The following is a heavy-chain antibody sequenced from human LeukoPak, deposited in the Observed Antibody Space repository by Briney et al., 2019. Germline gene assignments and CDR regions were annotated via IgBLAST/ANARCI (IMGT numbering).Heavy chain of an antibody. D-gene: IGHD5-12*01. CDR2: INPNSGDT. CDR3: ARGRRYSGYDAFGY. J-gene: IGHJ4*02. Sequence: ASVKVSCKVCGYSVTEVAIHCVRQNPGQGLEWMGRINPNSGDTGYAQKFQGRVIMTRNTSISTAYMELSSLRSEDTAVYYCARGRRYSGYDAFGYWGQGTLVTVSS. CDR1: GYSVTEVA. V-gene: IGHV1-8*01.